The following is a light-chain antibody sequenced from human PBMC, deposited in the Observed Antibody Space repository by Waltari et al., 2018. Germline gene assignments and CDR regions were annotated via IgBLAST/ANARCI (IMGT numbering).Light chain of an antibody. J-gene: IGKJ1*01. CDR1: QNITNY. Sequence: EIQTTQSPSSLSASVGDRVTITCRTSQNITNYLNWYQHKLGKAPKLLISGASSLHTGVPSRFSGSGSGTDFTLTISSLQPEDFATYFCQQSFTSPTFGQGTTVEFK. CDR3: QQSFTSPT. V-gene: IGKV1-39*01. CDR2: GAS.